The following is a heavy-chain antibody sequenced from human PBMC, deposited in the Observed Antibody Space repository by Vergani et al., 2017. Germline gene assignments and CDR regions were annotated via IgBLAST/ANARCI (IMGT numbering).Heavy chain of an antibody. Sequence: EVQLVQSGAEVKKPGATVKISCKVSGYTFSDTYMHWVQQAPGKGLEWGGLIDPDDGKTIYAEKFQGRVTITADTSRDTAYMVQSSLRSEDTAVYYCTKTNGDYDILSGDYSYGMDDWGQGTTVTVSS. J-gene: IGHJ6*02. CDR1: GYTFSDTY. CDR3: TKTNGDYDILSGDYSYGMDD. CDR2: IDPDDGKT. V-gene: IGHV1-69-2*01. D-gene: IGHD3-9*01.